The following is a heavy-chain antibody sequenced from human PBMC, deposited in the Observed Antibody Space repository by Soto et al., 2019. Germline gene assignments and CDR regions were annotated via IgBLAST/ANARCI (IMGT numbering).Heavy chain of an antibody. Sequence: QVQLVQSGAEVKKPGSSVNVSCKASGSPFSTYALNWVRQAPGQGPEWMGGIIPFYGTTTYAQKFQGRVTITADKSTNTANMHLSSLISEDTAVYYCAIPDVVAAISRDYWGQGTLVTVSS. V-gene: IGHV1-69*14. J-gene: IGHJ4*02. CDR2: IIPFYGTT. CDR1: GSPFSTYA. CDR3: AIPDVVAAISRDY. D-gene: IGHD2-15*01.